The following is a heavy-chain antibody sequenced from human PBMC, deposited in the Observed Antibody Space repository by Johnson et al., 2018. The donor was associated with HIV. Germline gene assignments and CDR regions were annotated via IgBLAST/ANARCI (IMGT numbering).Heavy chain of an antibody. V-gene: IGHV3-53*01. J-gene: IGHJ3*02. Sequence: VQLVESGGGLIQPGGSLRLSCEASGFTVRSNYISWVRQAPGKGLEWVSVIYSGGDTYYADSMRGRLTIYRDNSKNTVYLQMNSLRAEDTAVYYCARAEPWDRRHYAFDIWGQGTVVTVSS. CDR1: GFTVRSNY. CDR2: IYSGGDT. D-gene: IGHD1-1*01. CDR3: ARAEPWDRRHYAFDI.